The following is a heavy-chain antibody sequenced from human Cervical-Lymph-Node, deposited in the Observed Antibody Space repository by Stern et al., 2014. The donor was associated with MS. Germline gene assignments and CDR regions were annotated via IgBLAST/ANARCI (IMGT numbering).Heavy chain of an antibody. CDR3: AREAAMAVAGTGVDY. Sequence: QVQLVQSGAEVKKPGASVKVSCKASGYTFTGYYMHWVRPAPGQGLEWMGRIHPNSGGTTYAQKFQGRVTMARDTSISTAYMELSRLRSDDTAVYYCAREAAMAVAGTGVDYWGQGTLVTVSS. CDR2: IHPNSGGT. V-gene: IGHV1-2*06. D-gene: IGHD6-19*01. J-gene: IGHJ4*02. CDR1: GYTFTGYY.